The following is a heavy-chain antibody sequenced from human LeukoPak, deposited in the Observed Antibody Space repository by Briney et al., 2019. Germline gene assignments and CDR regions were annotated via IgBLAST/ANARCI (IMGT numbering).Heavy chain of an antibody. CDR1: GYSFTNYW. Sequence: GESLKISCEGSGYSFTNYWIGWVRQMPGKGLEWMGIIYPDDSDIRYSPSFQGQVTISADKSISTTYLQWSSLKASDTAIYYCARLFSTTLWYFDLWGRGTLVTVSS. J-gene: IGHJ2*01. CDR3: ARLFSTTLWYFDL. CDR2: IYPDDSDI. D-gene: IGHD2-2*01. V-gene: IGHV5-51*01.